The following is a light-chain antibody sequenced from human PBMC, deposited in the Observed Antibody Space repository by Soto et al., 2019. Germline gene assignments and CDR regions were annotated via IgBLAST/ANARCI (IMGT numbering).Light chain of an antibody. CDR1: QSISSN. V-gene: IGKV3-20*01. CDR3: HQYDTSPRT. J-gene: IGKJ1*01. CDR2: AAS. Sequence: IVMTPSPATLSVSPGDSATLSCRASQSISSNLAWYQQKPGQAPRILIYAASSRAPGIPDRFSGSGSGTDFSLTISRLEPEDFALYYCHQYDTSPRTFGQGTKVDNK.